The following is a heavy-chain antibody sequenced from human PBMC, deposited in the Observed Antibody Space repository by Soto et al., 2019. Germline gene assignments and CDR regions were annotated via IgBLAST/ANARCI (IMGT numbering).Heavy chain of an antibody. Sequence: GGSLRLSCADSVFTFSSYAMHWVRQAPGKGLEWVAVISYDGSNKYYADSVKGRFTISRDNSKNTLYLQMNSLRAEDSAVYYCARAVFSGGWLDYWGQGTLVTVSS. CDR1: VFTFSSYA. CDR2: ISYDGSNK. D-gene: IGHD2-15*01. CDR3: ARAVFSGGWLDY. V-gene: IGHV3-30-3*01. J-gene: IGHJ4*02.